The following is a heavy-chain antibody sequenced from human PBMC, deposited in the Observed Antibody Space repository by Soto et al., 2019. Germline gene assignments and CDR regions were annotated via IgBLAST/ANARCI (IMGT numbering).Heavy chain of an antibody. D-gene: IGHD3-9*01. V-gene: IGHV1-69*12. CDR3: ARARVTIGHEYYYCGMDA. J-gene: IGHJ6*02. Sequence: QVQLVQSGAEVKKPGSSVKVSCKASGGTFSSYAMSGVRQAPGQGLEWMGGIIPMFGTANYAQKFQGRVTITAEESTSSGNMELSSLRCKDTAVYYCARARVTIGHEYYYCGMDACGQGTTITVSS. CDR2: IIPMFGTA. CDR1: GGTFSSYA.